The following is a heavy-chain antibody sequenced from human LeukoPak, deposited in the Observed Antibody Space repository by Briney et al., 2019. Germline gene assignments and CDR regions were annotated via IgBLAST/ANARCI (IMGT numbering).Heavy chain of an antibody. V-gene: IGHV4-59*01. Sequence: SETLSLTCTVSGGSISSYYWSWIRQPPGKGLEWIGYIYYSGSTNYNPSLKSRVTISVDTSKNQFSLKLSSVTAADTAVYYCARGIGYCSGGSCSDLYYYYMDVWGKGTTVTVS. CDR1: GGSISSYY. D-gene: IGHD2-15*01. CDR2: IYYSGST. J-gene: IGHJ6*03. CDR3: ARGIGYCSGGSCSDLYYYYMDV.